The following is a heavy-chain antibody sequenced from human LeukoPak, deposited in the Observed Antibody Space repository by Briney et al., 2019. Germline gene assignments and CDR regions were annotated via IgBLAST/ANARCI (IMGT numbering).Heavy chain of an antibody. V-gene: IGHV4-39*01. Sequence: PSETLSLTCTVSSVSISSSSYYWGWIRQPPGKGLERIGSIYYSGSTYYNPSLKSRVTISVDTSKNQFSLKLSSVTAADTAVYYCARQTTYYYGSGSPFGYWGQGTLVTVSS. CDR2: IYYSGST. J-gene: IGHJ4*02. CDR3: ARQTTYYYGSGSPFGY. D-gene: IGHD3-10*01. CDR1: SVSISSSSYY.